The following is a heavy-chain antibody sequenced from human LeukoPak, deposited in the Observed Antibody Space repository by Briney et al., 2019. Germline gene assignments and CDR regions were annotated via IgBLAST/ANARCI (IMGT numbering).Heavy chain of an antibody. D-gene: IGHD5-18*01. J-gene: IGHJ4*02. Sequence: GGSLRLSRAASGFTFSSYAMSWVRQAPGKGLEWVSAISGSGGSTYYADSVKGRFTISRDNSKNTLYLQMNSLRAEDTAVYYCARPTTGYGYGDGFDYWGQGTLVTVSS. CDR2: ISGSGGST. V-gene: IGHV3-23*01. CDR3: ARPTTGYGYGDGFDY. CDR1: GFTFSSYA.